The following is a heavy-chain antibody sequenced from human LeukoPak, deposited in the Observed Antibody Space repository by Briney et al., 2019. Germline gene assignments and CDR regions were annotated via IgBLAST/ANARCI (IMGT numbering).Heavy chain of an antibody. Sequence: GGSLRLSCAASGFTFSDYYMSWIRQAPGKGLEWVSYISSSGSTIYYGDSVKGRLNISRYNAKNSLYLQMNSLRAEDTAVYYCARDSSGWKFDYWGQGTLVTASS. CDR2: ISSSGSTI. D-gene: IGHD6-19*01. V-gene: IGHV3-11*01. CDR3: ARDSSGWKFDY. CDR1: GFTFSDYY. J-gene: IGHJ4*02.